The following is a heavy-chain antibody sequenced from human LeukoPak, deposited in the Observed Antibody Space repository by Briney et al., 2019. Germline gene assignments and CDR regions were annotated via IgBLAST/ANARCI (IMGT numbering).Heavy chain of an antibody. V-gene: IGHV1-2*02. CDR3: AKEVVSMIVGDLYGMDV. Sequence: ASVKVSCKPSGYTFTGYYIHWVRQAPGQGPEWMGWINPNSGETSTAHKFQGRVTMTRDTSINTAYMELSRLTSDDTAVYYCAKEVVSMIVGDLYGMDVWGQGTAVTVSS. CDR1: GYTFTGYY. CDR2: INPNSGET. D-gene: IGHD3-22*01. J-gene: IGHJ6*02.